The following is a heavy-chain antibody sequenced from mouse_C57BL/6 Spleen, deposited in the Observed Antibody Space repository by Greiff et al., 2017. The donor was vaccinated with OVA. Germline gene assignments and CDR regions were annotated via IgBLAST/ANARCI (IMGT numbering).Heavy chain of an antibody. CDR1: GFTFSDYG. D-gene: IGHD3-3*01. Sequence: DVQLQESGGGLVKPGGSLKLSCAASGFTFSDYGMHWVRQAPEKGLEWVAYISSGSSTIYYADTVKGRFTISRDNAKNTLFLQMTSLRSEDTAMYYCARGDAWFAYWGQGTLVTVSA. V-gene: IGHV5-17*01. CDR2: ISSGSSTI. J-gene: IGHJ3*01. CDR3: ARGDAWFAY.